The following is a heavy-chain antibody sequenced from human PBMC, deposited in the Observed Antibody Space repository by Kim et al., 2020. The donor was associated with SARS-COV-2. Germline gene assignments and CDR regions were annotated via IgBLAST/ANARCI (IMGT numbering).Heavy chain of an antibody. D-gene: IGHD1-26*01. CDR2: IYVGDSET. J-gene: IGHJ4*02. CDR1: GPTFSTYK. CDR3: ARLAGHLSVNTLDS. Sequence: GESLKISCQGSGPTFSTYKIAWVRQTPGKGLEWMGTIYVGDSETRYSPSFQGQVTISADKSINTAYLQWGSLKASDTAIYYCARLAGHLSVNTLDSWGQGTQVTVSS. V-gene: IGHV5-51*01.